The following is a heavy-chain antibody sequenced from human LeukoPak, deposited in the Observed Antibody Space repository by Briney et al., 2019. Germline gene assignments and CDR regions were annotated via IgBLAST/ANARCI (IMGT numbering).Heavy chain of an antibody. D-gene: IGHD3-3*01. J-gene: IGHJ4*02. CDR3: AWDDFWSGYGNFDY. Sequence: PGGSLRLSCAASGFTVSSNYMSWVRQAPGKGLEWVSVIYSGGSTYYADSVKDRFTISRDNSKNTLYLQMNSLRAEDTAVYYCAWDDFWSGYGNFDYWGQGTLVTVSS. CDR2: IYSGGST. V-gene: IGHV3-66*02. CDR1: GFTVSSNY.